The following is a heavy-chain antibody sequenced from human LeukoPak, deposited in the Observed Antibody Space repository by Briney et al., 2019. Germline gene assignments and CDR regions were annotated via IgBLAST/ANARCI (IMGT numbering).Heavy chain of an antibody. Sequence: PGGSLRLSCAASGFTFSSYAMSWVRQAPGKGLEWVAFIRYDGSNKYYADSVKGRFTISRDNSKNTLYLQMNSLRAEDTAVYYCAKSVRGYSGYEFGYWGQGTLVTVSS. J-gene: IGHJ4*02. CDR2: IRYDGSNK. D-gene: IGHD5-12*01. CDR1: GFTFSSYA. CDR3: AKSVRGYSGYEFGY. V-gene: IGHV3-30*02.